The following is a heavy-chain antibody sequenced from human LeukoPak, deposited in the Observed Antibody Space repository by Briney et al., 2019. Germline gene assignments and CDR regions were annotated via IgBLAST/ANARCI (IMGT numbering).Heavy chain of an antibody. CDR1: GYSLTTYW. CDR2: IYPGDSDT. D-gene: IGHD2-2*01. J-gene: IGHJ3*02. Sequence: GESLKISCKGSGYSLTTYWIGWVRQMPGKGLEWMGIIYPGDSDTKYSPSFQGQVTISADKSISTAYLQWSSLKASDTAMYYCARSCTSTSCYLTDAFDIWGQGTMVTVSS. CDR3: ARSCTSTSCYLTDAFDI. V-gene: IGHV5-51*01.